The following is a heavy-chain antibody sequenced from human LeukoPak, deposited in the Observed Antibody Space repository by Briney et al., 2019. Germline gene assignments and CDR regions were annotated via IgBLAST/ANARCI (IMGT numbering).Heavy chain of an antibody. CDR3: ARARVDIAMFTWLNWYFDL. J-gene: IGHJ2*01. D-gene: IGHD5-18*01. V-gene: IGHV3-30-3*01. Sequence: PGVSLRLSCAASGFTFSNYAIHWVRQAPGKALEWVAVISYDGSNKFYADSVKGRFTISRDNSKNALYLQMNSLRAEDTAVYYCARARVDIAMFTWLNWYFDLWGRGTLVTVSS. CDR2: ISYDGSNK. CDR1: GFTFSNYA.